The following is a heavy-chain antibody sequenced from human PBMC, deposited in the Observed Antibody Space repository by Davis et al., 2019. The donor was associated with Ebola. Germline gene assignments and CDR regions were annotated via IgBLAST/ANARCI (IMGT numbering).Heavy chain of an antibody. Sequence: HTGGSLRLSCAASRFTFSDFVMNWVRQAPGKGLVWVSRINSDGSSTSYADSVKGRFTIARDNAKNTLYLQMNSLRAEDTAVYYCLMGSWYVRGGGMDVWGQGTTVTVSS. D-gene: IGHD6-13*01. J-gene: IGHJ6*02. CDR2: INSDGSST. V-gene: IGHV3-74*01. CDR1: RFTFSDFV. CDR3: LMGSWYVRGGGMDV.